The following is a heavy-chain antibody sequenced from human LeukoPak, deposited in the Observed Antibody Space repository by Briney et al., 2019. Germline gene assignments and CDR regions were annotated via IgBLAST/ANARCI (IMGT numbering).Heavy chain of an antibody. Sequence: GGSLRLSCAASGFTVSSNYMSWVRQAPGKGLEWVSVIYSGGSTYYADSVKGRFTISRDNSKNTLYLQMNSLRAEDTAVYYCARGGYRVDYYYGMDVWGQGTTVTVSS. V-gene: IGHV3-66*01. J-gene: IGHJ6*02. CDR2: IYSGGST. CDR3: ARGGYRVDYYYGMDV. CDR1: GFTVSSNY. D-gene: IGHD3-16*02.